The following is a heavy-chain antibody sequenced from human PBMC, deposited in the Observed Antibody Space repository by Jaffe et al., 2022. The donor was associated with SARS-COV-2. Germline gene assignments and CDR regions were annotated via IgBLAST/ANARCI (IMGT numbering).Heavy chain of an antibody. V-gene: IGHV3-23*04. CDR3: AKGPSLWFGES. Sequence: EVQLVESGGGLVQPGGSLRLSCAASGFTFSSYVMSWVRQAPGKGLEWVSGISGSGGSTYYADSVKGRFTISRDNSKNTLYLQMNSLRAEDTAVYFCAKGPSLWFGESWGQGTLVTVSS. CDR1: GFTFSSYV. J-gene: IGHJ5*02. D-gene: IGHD3-10*01. CDR2: ISGSGGST.